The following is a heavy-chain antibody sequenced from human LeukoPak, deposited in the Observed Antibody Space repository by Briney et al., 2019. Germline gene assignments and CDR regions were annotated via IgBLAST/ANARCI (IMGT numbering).Heavy chain of an antibody. CDR1: GFTFNSYA. D-gene: IGHD6-6*01. CDR2: INDSGGNT. Sequence: GGSLTLSCAASGFTFNSYAMSWVRPAPWGRLQWVSDINDSGGNTYYADSVRGRFTISRDNSKNTLYLQMNSLRAEDTAVYYCTRHRSSWLMDYWGQGTLVAVSS. V-gene: IGHV3-23*01. J-gene: IGHJ4*02. CDR3: TRHRSSWLMDY.